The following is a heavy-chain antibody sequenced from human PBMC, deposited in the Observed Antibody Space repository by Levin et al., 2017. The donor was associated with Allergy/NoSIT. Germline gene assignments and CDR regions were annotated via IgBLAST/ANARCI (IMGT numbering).Heavy chain of an antibody. CDR2: IYPGDSDT. Sequence: GESLKISCKGSGYSFTSYWIGWVRQMPGKGLEWMGIIYPGDSDTRYSPSFQGQVTISADKSISTAYLQWSSLKASDTAMYYCARRGYSGYGRSGSYFSFDYWGQGTLVTVSS. V-gene: IGHV5-51*01. J-gene: IGHJ4*02. D-gene: IGHD5-12*01. CDR3: ARRGYSGYGRSGSYFSFDY. CDR1: GYSFTSYW.